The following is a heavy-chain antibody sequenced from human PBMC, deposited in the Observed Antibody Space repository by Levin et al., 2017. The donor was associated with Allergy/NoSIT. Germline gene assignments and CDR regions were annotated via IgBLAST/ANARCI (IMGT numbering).Heavy chain of an antibody. CDR3: AHRTNAAATIYYFDY. D-gene: IGHD6-13*01. CDR1: GFSLSTSGVG. Sequence: SGPTLVKPTQTLTLTCAFSGFSLSTSGVGVGWIRQPPGKALEWLALIFWDDDKRYSPSLRSRLTITKDSSKNQVVLTMTNMDPVDTATYYCAHRTNAAATIYYFDYWGQGALVPVSS. J-gene: IGHJ4*02. V-gene: IGHV2-5*02. CDR2: IFWDDDK.